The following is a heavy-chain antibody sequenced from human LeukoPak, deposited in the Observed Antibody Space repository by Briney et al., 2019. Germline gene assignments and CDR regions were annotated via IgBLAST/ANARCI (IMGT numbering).Heavy chain of an antibody. CDR3: ARGRSRVLRYFDWLE. Sequence: ASVNVSCKASGGTFSSYAISWVRQAPGQGLEWMGGIIPIFGTANYAQKFQGRVTITADESTSTAYMELSSLRSEDTAVYYCARGRSRVLRYFDWLEWGQGTLVTVSS. D-gene: IGHD3-9*01. CDR1: GGTFSSYA. CDR2: IIPIFGTA. V-gene: IGHV1-69*13. J-gene: IGHJ4*02.